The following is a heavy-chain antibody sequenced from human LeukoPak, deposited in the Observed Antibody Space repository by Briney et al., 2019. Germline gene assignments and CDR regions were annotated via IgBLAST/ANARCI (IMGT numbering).Heavy chain of an antibody. D-gene: IGHD1-7*01. Sequence: ASVKVSCKASGGTFSSYAISWVRQAPGQGLEWMGGIIPIFGTANYAQKFQGRVTITADESTSTAYMELSSLRSEDTAVYYCARGWNYGKDHYGMDVWGQGTTVTVSS. V-gene: IGHV1-69*13. CDR2: IIPIFGTA. J-gene: IGHJ6*02. CDR3: ARGWNYGKDHYGMDV. CDR1: GGTFSSYA.